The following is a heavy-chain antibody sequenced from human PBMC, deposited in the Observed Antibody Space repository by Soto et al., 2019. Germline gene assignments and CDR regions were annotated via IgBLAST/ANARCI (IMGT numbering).Heavy chain of an antibody. Sequence: QLQLQESGPGLVKPSETLSLTCTVSGGSISSSSYYWGWIRQPPGKGLEWIGSIYYSGSTYYNPSLKSRFTISVDTSKNHFSLKLSSVTAADTAVYYCARRCSYYYYYCMDVWGQGTTVTVSS. J-gene: IGHJ6*02. V-gene: IGHV4-39*02. CDR1: GGSISSSSYY. CDR2: IYYSGST. D-gene: IGHD6-13*01. CDR3: ARRCSYYYYYCMDV.